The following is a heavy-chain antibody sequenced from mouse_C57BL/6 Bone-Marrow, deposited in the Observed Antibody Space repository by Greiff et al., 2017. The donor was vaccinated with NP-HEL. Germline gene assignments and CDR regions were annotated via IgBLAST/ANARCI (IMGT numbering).Heavy chain of an antibody. CDR1: GFTFSSYG. V-gene: IGHV5-6*01. Sequence: EVKLMESGGDLVKPGGSLKLSCAASGFTFSSYGLSWFRQTPDKRLEWVATIISGGSYTYYPVSVKGRFTISRDNAKNTLYLQMSSLKSEDTAMYYGARHGLCVVRIDYWGQGTTLTVSS. CDR2: IISGGSYT. J-gene: IGHJ2*01. CDR3: ARHGLCVVRIDY. D-gene: IGHD6-1*01.